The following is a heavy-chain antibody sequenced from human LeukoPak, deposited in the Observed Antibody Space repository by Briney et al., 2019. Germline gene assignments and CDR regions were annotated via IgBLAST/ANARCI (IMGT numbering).Heavy chain of an antibody. CDR3: ARDPTWELLFDY. CDR2: INPNSGGT. Sequence: ASVKVSCKASGYTFTGYYMHWVRQAPGQGLEWMGWINPNSGGTNYAQKFQGRVTMIRDTSISTAYMELSRLRSDDTAVYYCARDPTWELLFDYWGQGTLVTVSS. V-gene: IGHV1-2*02. D-gene: IGHD1-26*01. J-gene: IGHJ4*02. CDR1: GYTFTGYY.